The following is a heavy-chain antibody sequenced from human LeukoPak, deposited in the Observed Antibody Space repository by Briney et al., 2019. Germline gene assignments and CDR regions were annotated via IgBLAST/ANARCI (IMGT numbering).Heavy chain of an antibody. CDR3: AKDRSYSSSWSAFDI. CDR1: GFTFSSYA. D-gene: IGHD6-13*01. J-gene: IGHJ3*02. CDR2: ISGSGGST. Sequence: GGSLRLSCAASGFTFSSYAMSWVRQAPGKGLEWVSAISGSGGSTYYADSVKGRFTISRDNSKNTLYPQMNSLRAEDTAVYYCAKDRSYSSSWSAFDIWGQGTMVTVSS. V-gene: IGHV3-23*01.